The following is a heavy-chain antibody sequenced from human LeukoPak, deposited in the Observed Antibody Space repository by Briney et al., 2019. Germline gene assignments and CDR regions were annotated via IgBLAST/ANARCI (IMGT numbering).Heavy chain of an antibody. J-gene: IGHJ4*02. CDR3: ARSFSGWANFDK. CDR2: ISGSGGST. D-gene: IGHD6-19*01. V-gene: IGHV3-23*01. Sequence: GGSLSLNCAASGFTFSSYAMSWVRQAPGKGLEWVSGISGSGGSTYYADSVKGRLTISRDNSKNTLYLQMNSLRAEDTAVYYCARSFSGWANFDKWCRGTLVTVSS. CDR1: GFTFSSYA.